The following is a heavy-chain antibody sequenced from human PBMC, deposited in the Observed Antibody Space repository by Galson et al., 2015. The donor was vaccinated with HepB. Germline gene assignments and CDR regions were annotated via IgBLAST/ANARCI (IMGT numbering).Heavy chain of an antibody. J-gene: IGHJ4*02. CDR2: INTYNGYT. V-gene: IGHV1-18*01. CDR1: GYTFTSSG. CDR3: ARDSPQGELLVG. D-gene: IGHD1-26*01. Sequence: SVKVSCKASGYTFTSSGINWVRQAPGQGLEWMGWINTYNGYTNYAQNLQGRVTLTTDTSTSTAYMELRRLRSDDTAVYYCARDSPQGELLVGWGQGTLVTVSS.